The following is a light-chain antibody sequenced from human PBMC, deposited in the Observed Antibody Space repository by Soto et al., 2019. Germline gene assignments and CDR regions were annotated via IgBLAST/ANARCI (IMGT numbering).Light chain of an antibody. CDR2: AAS. Sequence: DIQMTQSPSSLSASVGDRVTITCRASQSISTYLNWYQQKPGKAPKLLIFAASSLQSGVPSRFSGSGSGAEFTLTISSLLPEDFATCYCQQTYSARVYSFGQGTKLEIK. V-gene: IGKV1-39*01. CDR3: QQTYSARVYS. J-gene: IGKJ2*01. CDR1: QSISTY.